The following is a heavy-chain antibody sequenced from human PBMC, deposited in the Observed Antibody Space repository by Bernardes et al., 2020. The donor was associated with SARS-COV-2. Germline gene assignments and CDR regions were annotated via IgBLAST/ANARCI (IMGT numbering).Heavy chain of an antibody. D-gene: IGHD3-10*01. V-gene: IGHV4-59*01. Sequence: SEPLSLTCTVSGGSIGSYYWAWIRQPPGKGLEWIGYIYYSGSTNYNPSLKSRVTISVDRSQNQFSLNLSSVTPADTAVYYCARDLSHLVRRGFDLWGRDTLVTVSS. CDR3: ARDLSHLVRRGFDL. CDR1: GGSIGSYY. J-gene: IGHJ2*01. CDR2: IYYSGST.